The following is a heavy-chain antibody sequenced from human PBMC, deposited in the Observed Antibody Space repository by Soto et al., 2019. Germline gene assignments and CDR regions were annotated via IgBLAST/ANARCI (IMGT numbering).Heavy chain of an antibody. D-gene: IGHD4-17*01. V-gene: IGHV5-10-1*01. Sequence: ESLKISCKGSGYSFTSYWISWVRQMPGKGLEWMGRIYPSDAYTNYSPSFQGHVTISADKSISTAYLQWSSLKASDTAMYYCARLLTLNAYGDRRRLDPWGQGTLVTVSS. CDR2: IYPSDAYT. CDR3: ARLLTLNAYGDRRRLDP. J-gene: IGHJ5*02. CDR1: GYSFTSYW.